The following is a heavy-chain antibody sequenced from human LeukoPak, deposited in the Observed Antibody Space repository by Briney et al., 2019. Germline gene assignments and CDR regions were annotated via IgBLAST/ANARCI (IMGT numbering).Heavy chain of an antibody. J-gene: IGHJ4*02. Sequence: GESLRLSCIASGFSFDTYAMSWVRQAPGKGLEWVSSISSSSSYIYYADSVKGRFTISRDNAKNSLYLQMNSLRAEDTAVYYCAREHSGCDWGQGTLVTVSS. D-gene: IGHD5-12*01. V-gene: IGHV3-21*01. CDR3: AREHSGCD. CDR2: ISSSSSYI. CDR1: GFSFDTYA.